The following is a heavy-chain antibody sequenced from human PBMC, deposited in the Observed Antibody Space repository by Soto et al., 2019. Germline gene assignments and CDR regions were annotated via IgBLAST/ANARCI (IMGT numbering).Heavy chain of an antibody. J-gene: IGHJ3*02. CDR2: ISSSSSYI. V-gene: IGHV3-21*01. CDR3: GGRWPQDAFDI. Sequence: EVQLVESGGGLVKPGGSLRLSCAASGFTFSNYNMNWVRQAPGKGLEWVSSISSSSSYIYYADSVKGRFTISRDNAKNSVYLQMNSLRDEDTAVYYCGGRWPQDAFDIWGQGTMVIVSS. D-gene: IGHD3-16*01. CDR1: GFTFSNYN.